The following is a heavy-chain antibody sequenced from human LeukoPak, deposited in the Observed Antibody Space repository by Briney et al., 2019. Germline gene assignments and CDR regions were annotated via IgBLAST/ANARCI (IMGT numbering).Heavy chain of an antibody. Sequence: KTSETLSLTCTVSGGSISSGGYYWSWIRQHPGKGLEWIGYIYYSGSTYYNPSLKSRVTISVDTSKNQFSLKLSPVTAADTAVYYCAREFIAAFDYWGQGTLVTVSS. CDR2: IYYSGST. J-gene: IGHJ4*02. D-gene: IGHD6-13*01. CDR1: GGSISSGGYY. CDR3: AREFIAAFDY. V-gene: IGHV4-31*03.